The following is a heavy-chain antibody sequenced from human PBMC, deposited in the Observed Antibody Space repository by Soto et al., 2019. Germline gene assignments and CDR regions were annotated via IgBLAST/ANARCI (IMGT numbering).Heavy chain of an antibody. Sequence: PSETQCLTYSVSGASISAYYDTWIRRTPGKGLEWIGYIYLGGSINYNPSFKSRVIISVDTSKNHFSLKLTSVTAADTAVYWCARDPVDGYAFFDSWGQGALVTVSS. CDR2: IYLGGSI. CDR1: GASISAYY. D-gene: IGHD5-12*01. CDR3: ARDPVDGYAFFDS. J-gene: IGHJ5*02. V-gene: IGHV4-59*01.